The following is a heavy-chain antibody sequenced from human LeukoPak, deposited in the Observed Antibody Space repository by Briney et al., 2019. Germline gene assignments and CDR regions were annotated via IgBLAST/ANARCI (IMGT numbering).Heavy chain of an antibody. V-gene: IGHV1-3*02. D-gene: IGHD1-1*01. CDR1: GYTFTSYA. CDR2: SSGGNGNT. CDR3: ARGGGYLIDY. J-gene: IGHJ4*02. Sequence: ASVKVSCKASGYTFTSYAIHWVRQAPGQRLEWMGWSSGGNGNTKYSQEFQSRVTITRDTSANTAYMELSSLRSEDMAVYYCARGGGYLIDYWGQGTLATVSS.